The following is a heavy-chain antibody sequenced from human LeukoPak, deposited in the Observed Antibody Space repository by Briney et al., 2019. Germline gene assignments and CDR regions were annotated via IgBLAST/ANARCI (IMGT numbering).Heavy chain of an antibody. CDR1: GFTVSSNY. CDR3: ARSPATITSWYFDL. D-gene: IGHD5-12*01. J-gene: IGHJ2*01. Sequence: GGSLRLSCAASGFTVSSNYMSWVREAPGKGLVWVSVIYSGGSTYYADSVKGRFTISRHNSKNTLYPQMNSLRAEDTAVYYCARSPATITSWYFDLWGRGTLVTVSS. V-gene: IGHV3-53*04. CDR2: IYSGGST.